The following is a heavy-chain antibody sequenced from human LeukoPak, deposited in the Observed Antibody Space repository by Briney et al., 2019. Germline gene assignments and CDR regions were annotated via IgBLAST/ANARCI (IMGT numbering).Heavy chain of an antibody. CDR2: ISSSGSTI. CDR1: GFTFSDYY. J-gene: IGHJ4*02. V-gene: IGHV3-11*01. D-gene: IGHD3-10*01. Sequence: PGGSLRLSCAASGFTFSDYYMSWIRRAPGKGLEWVSYISSSGSTIYYADSVKGRFTISRDNAKNSLYLQMNSLRAEDTAVYYCARDIWWFGDRLRTTPYYFDYWGQGTLVTVSS. CDR3: ARDIWWFGDRLRTTPYYFDY.